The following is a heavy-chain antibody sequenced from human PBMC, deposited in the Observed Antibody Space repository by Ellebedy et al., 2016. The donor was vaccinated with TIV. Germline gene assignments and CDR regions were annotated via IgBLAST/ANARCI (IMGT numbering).Heavy chain of an antibody. V-gene: IGHV4-59*01. D-gene: IGHD2-15*01. CDR3: ARAAAYCSGGSCYPYYFDY. J-gene: IGHJ4*02. CDR2: VYYDGYT. Sequence: SETLSLTCTVSGGSITDYYWNWIRQPPGKGLEWIGYVYYDGYTNYNPSLKSRVTISLDTSKNQFSLRLNSVTAADTAVYYFARAAAYCSGGSCYPYYFDYWGQGALVTVSS. CDR1: GGSITDYY.